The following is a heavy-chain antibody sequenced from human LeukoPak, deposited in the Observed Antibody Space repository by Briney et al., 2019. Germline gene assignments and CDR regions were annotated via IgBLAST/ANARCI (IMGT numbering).Heavy chain of an antibody. CDR1: GGSFSGYY. CDR3: ARGQLDAWFFVSAFDI. V-gene: IGHV4-34*01. CDR2: INHSGST. D-gene: IGHD3-10*01. J-gene: IGHJ3*02. Sequence: SETLSLTCAVYGGSFSGYYWNWIRQPPGKGLEWIGEINHSGSTNYNPSLKSRVTISVDTSKNQFSLKLSSVTAADTAVYYCARGQLDAWFFVSAFDIWGQGTMVTVSS.